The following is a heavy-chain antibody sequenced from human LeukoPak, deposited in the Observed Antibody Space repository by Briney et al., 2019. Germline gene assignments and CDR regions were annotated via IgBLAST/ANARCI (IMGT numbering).Heavy chain of an antibody. J-gene: IGHJ5*02. CDR1: GGSISSYY. CDR3: ARSEGGGFS. CDR2: IYYSGST. V-gene: IGHV4-59*01. Sequence: SGTLSLTCTVSGGSISSYYWSWIRQPPGKGLEWIGYIYYSGSTNYNPSLKSRVTISVDTSKNQFSLKLSSVTAADTAVYYCARSEGGGFSWGQGTLVTVSS.